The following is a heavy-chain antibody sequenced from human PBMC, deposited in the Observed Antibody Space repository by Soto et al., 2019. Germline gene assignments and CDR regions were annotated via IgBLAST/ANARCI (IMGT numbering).Heavy chain of an antibody. V-gene: IGHV4-34*01. Sequence: PSETLSLTCAVYGGSFSGYYWSWIRQPRGKGLEWIGEINHSGSTNYNPSLKSRVTISVDTSKNQFSLKLCSVTAADTAVYYCARAATGIAVAGFDYWGQGTLVTVSS. D-gene: IGHD6-19*01. CDR1: GGSFSGYY. CDR2: INHSGST. J-gene: IGHJ4*02. CDR3: ARAATGIAVAGFDY.